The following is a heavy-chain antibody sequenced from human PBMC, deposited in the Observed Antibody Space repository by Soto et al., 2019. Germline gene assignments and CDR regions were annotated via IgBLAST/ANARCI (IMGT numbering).Heavy chain of an antibody. D-gene: IGHD3-22*01. J-gene: IGHJ3*02. V-gene: IGHV3-7*01. CDR3: PRDYEFCFDI. CDR2: IKPDGSEK. CDR1: AFTLSSYW. Sequence: EVQLVESGGGLVQPGGSLRLSCAASAFTLSSYWMSWVRQAPGKGLEWVANIKPDGSEKYYVDSVKGRFTISRDNTKNSLYLQMSTLRPEDTAIYYCPRDYEFCFDIWGQGTLVTVSS.